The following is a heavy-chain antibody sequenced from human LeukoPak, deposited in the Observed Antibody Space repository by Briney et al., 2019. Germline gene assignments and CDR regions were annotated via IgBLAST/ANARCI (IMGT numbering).Heavy chain of an antibody. D-gene: IGHD5-24*01. Sequence: PSETLSLTCTVSGGSISTYYWSWIRQPPGKGLEWIGYIYYSGSTNYNPSLKSRVTISVDTSKNQFSLKVSSVTAADTAVYYCARHWSMATIYFDYWGQGTLVTVSS. CDR3: ARHWSMATIYFDY. CDR1: GGSISTYY. V-gene: IGHV4-59*08. CDR2: IYYSGST. J-gene: IGHJ4*02.